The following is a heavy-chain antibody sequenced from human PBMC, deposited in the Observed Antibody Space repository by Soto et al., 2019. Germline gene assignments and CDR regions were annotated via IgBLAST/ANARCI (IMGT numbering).Heavy chain of an antibody. CDR1: GGSIISINYY. CDR3: VIGVRGAINISPDVFDI. CDR2: VYHSGST. J-gene: IGHJ3*02. V-gene: IGHV4-39*01. Sequence: PSETLSLTCAVSGGSIISINYYWGWIRQPPGKGLEWIGSVYHSGSTYYNPSLKSRVTIFVDTPKNQFSLNLTSVIAADTAVYYCVIGVRGAINISPDVFDIWGHGTMVTVSS. D-gene: IGHD3-10*01.